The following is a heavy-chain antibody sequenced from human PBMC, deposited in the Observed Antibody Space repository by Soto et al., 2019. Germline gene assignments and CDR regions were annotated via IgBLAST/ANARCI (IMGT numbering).Heavy chain of an antibody. CDR2: IIPLLNSP. CDR3: ARESSSPNYYYDGGDV. CDR1: GGTFSSYA. V-gene: IGHV1-69*01. D-gene: IGHD6-6*01. Sequence: QVQLVQSGGEVKKPGSSVKVSCRASGGTFSSYAVSWVWQAPGQGLEWMGVIIPLLNSPKYAPKFQDRVTTTADASATMAYMELSSLRSADTAVYYCARESSSPNYYYDGGDVWGQGTTVTVSS. J-gene: IGHJ6*02.